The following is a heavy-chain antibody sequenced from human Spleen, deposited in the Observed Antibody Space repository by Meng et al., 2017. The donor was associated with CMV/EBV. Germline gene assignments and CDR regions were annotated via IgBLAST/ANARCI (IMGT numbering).Heavy chain of an antibody. Sequence: GGSLRLSCTTSGFTFSSYAMSWVRQAPGKGLEWVSSVSGSGRTIYYADSEKGRFTISRDNSKDTLFLQMDSLRAEDTAVYYCANWGITVAGSHTYWGQGTLVTVSS. D-gene: IGHD6-19*01. V-gene: IGHV3-23*01. CDR2: VSGSGRTI. CDR1: GFTFSSYA. J-gene: IGHJ4*02. CDR3: ANWGITVAGSHTY.